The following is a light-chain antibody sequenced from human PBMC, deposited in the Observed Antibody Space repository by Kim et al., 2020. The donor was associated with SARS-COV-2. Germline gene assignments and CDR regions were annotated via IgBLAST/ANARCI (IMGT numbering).Light chain of an antibody. J-gene: IGKJ1*01. V-gene: IGKV3-11*01. CDR2: DTS. CDR3: QQRYSWPRT. CDR1: QSISTF. Sequence: LSPGEKATLSCRAGQSISTFLAWYQQRLGQAPKLLIYDTSKRAAGVPARFSASGSGTDFTLTISSLEPDDFATYYGQQRYSWPRTFGQGTKVDIK.